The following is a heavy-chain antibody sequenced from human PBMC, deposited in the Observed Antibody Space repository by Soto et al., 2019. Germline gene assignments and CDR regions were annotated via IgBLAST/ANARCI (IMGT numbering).Heavy chain of an antibody. Sequence: ASVKVSCKGSGYTFTGYYMHWVRQAPGQGLEWMGWINPNSGGTNYAQKFQGWVTMTRDTSISTAYMELSRLRSDDTAVYYCARDRIGSTRGAMDVWGKGTTVTVSS. D-gene: IGHD2-2*01. V-gene: IGHV1-2*04. CDR1: GYTFTGYY. CDR2: INPNSGGT. CDR3: ARDRIGSTRGAMDV. J-gene: IGHJ6*03.